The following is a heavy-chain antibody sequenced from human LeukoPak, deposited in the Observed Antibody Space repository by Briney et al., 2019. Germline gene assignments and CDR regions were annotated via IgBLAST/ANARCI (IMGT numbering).Heavy chain of an antibody. J-gene: IGHJ4*02. CDR1: GFTFSRFW. D-gene: IGHD6-19*01. V-gene: IGHV3-7*01. CDR2: IKQGGSEK. Sequence: GGSLRLSCAASGFTFSRFWMNWVRQTPGKGLEWVANIKQGGSEKNYVDSVKGRFTISRDGAQNSLFLQMNSLRAEDTALYYCVKSNGWLAVSWGPGTLVTVSS. CDR3: VKSNGWLAVS.